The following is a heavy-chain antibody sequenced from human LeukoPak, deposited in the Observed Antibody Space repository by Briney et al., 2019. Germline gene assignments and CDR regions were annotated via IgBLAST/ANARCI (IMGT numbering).Heavy chain of an antibody. CDR2: ISGNGGST. D-gene: IGHD3-10*01. CDR1: GFTFDDYA. Sequence: GGSLRLSCAASGFTFDDYAMTWVRQAPGKGLEWVSAISGNGGSTYYADSVKGRFTISRDNSKNTLYLQMNSLRAEDTAVYYCAKGGPVGFDPWGQGTLVTVSS. V-gene: IGHV3-23*01. CDR3: AKGGPVGFDP. J-gene: IGHJ5*02.